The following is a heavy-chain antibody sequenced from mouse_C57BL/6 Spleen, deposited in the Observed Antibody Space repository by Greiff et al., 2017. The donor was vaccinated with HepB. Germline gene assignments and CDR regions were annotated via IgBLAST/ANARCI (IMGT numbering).Heavy chain of an antibody. V-gene: IGHV1-64*01. J-gene: IGHJ4*01. CDR1: GYTFTSYW. Sequence: VQLQQSGAELVKPGASVKLSCKASGYTFTSYWMHWVKQRPGQGLEWIGMIHPNSGSTNYNEKFKSKATLTVDKSSSTAYMQLSSLTSEDSAVYYCARSNYSNGGDYWGQGTSVTVSS. CDR3: ARSNYSNGGDY. CDR2: IHPNSGST. D-gene: IGHD2-5*01.